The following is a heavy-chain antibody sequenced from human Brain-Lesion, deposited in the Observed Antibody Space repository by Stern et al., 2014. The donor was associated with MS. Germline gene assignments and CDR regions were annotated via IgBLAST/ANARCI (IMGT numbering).Heavy chain of an antibody. CDR1: GGSISSGGYY. D-gene: IGHD3-22*01. V-gene: IGHV4-61*02. Sequence: VQLQESGPGLVKPSQTLSLSCTVSGGSISSGGYYWSWIRQPAGKGLEWIGRIFNSGSTSYNPSLKSRVTISIDTSKNQFSLRLNSMTAADTAVYYCARGRVVLGFQYYATDVWGQGTTVIVSS. CDR2: IFNSGST. J-gene: IGHJ6*02. CDR3: ARGRVVLGFQYYATDV.